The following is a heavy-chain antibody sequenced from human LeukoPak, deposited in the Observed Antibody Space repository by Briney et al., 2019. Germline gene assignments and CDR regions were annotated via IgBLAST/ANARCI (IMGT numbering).Heavy chain of an antibody. Sequence: GGSLRLSCAASGFTFSSNWMHWVRQGPGKGLVWVSRINPDGSRTDYAESVKGRFTISRDNSKNTLYLQMNSLRAEDTAVYYCASARVVEVLATPTALDYWGQGTLVTVSS. V-gene: IGHV3-74*01. CDR3: ASARVVEVLATPTALDY. CDR1: GFTFSSNW. D-gene: IGHD2-2*01. J-gene: IGHJ4*02. CDR2: INPDGSRT.